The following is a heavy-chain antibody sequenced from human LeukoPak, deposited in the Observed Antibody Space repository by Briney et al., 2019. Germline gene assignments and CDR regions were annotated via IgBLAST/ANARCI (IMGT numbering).Heavy chain of an antibody. CDR3: ATGNFWEPDY. V-gene: IGHV3-48*03. D-gene: IGHD3-3*01. Sequence: PGGSLRLSCEASRFTFSSYEMNWVRQAPGKGLEWVSYISSSDNSIYYADSVKGRFTISSDNAKNSLYLQMYSLRVEDTAVYYCATGNFWEPDYWGQGTLVTVSS. CDR2: ISSSDNSI. CDR1: RFTFSSYE. J-gene: IGHJ4*02.